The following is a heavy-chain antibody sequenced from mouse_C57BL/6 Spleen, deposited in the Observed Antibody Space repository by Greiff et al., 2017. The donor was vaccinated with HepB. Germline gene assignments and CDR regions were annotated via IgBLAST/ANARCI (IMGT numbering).Heavy chain of an antibody. CDR1: GYTFTSYW. D-gene: IGHD1-1*01. CDR2: IDPSDSYT. V-gene: IGHV1-59*01. CDR3: ARRNYGSSLYWYFDV. Sequence: QVQLKQPGAELVRPGTSVKLSCKASGYTFTSYWMHWVKQRPGQGLEWIGVIDPSDSYTNYNQKFKGKATLTVDTSSSTAYMQLSSLTSEDSAVYYWARRNYGSSLYWYFDVWGTGTTVTVSS. J-gene: IGHJ1*03.